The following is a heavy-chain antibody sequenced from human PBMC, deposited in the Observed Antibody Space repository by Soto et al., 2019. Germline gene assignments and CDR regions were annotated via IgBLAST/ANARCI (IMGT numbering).Heavy chain of an antibody. J-gene: IGHJ6*02. CDR2: ISYDGSNK. D-gene: IGHD1-20*01. CDR3: AKSLPTAEEDNYYYYYYGMDV. Sequence: GGSLRLSCAASGFTFSSCGMHWVRQAPGKGLEWVAVISYDGSNKYYADSVKGRFTISRDNSKNTLYLQMNSLRAEDTAVYYCAKSLPTAEEDNYYYYYYGMDVWGQGTTVTVSS. V-gene: IGHV3-30*18. CDR1: GFTFSSCG.